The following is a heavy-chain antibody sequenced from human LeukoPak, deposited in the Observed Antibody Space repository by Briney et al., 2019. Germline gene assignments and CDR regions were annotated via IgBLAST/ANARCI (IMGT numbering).Heavy chain of an antibody. CDR2: ISSTSRYI. CDR3: TRAVAADDFSPGY. D-gene: IGHD3/OR15-3a*01. V-gene: IGHV3-21*01. CDR1: GFTFGDYA. Sequence: PGGSLRLSCAASGFTFGDYAMSWVRQAPGKGLEWVSCISSTSRYIYYADSVKGRFTISRDNAKNSVYLQMNSLRAEDTAVYYCTRAVAADDFSPGYWGQGTLVTVSS. J-gene: IGHJ4*02.